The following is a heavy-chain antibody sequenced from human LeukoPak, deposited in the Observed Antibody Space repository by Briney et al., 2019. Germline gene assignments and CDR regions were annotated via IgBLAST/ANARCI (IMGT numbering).Heavy chain of an antibody. J-gene: IGHJ4*02. D-gene: IGHD3-22*01. CDR2: INPNSGGT. CDR3: ATDSSGYYYGAN. CDR1: GYTFTGYY. Sequence: ASVKVSCKASGYTFTGYYMHWVRQAPGQGLEWMGWINPNSGGTNYAQKFQGRVTMTRDTSISTAYMELSRVRSDDTAVYYCATDSSGYYYGANWGQGTLVTVSS. V-gene: IGHV1-2*02.